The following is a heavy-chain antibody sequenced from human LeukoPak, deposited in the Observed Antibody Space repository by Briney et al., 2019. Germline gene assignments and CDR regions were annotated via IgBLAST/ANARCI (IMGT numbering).Heavy chain of an antibody. D-gene: IGHD5-18*01. Sequence: GGSLRLSCAASGFSFSNHAMSWVRQAPGKGLEWVSAISGSGGSTYYADSVKGRFTVSRDTSKNTLYLQMNSLRAEDTAVYYCASSGRGYSYGSETPFDYWGQGTLVTVSS. CDR1: GFSFSNHA. CDR2: ISGSGGST. J-gene: IGHJ4*02. V-gene: IGHV3-23*01. CDR3: ASSGRGYSYGSETPFDY.